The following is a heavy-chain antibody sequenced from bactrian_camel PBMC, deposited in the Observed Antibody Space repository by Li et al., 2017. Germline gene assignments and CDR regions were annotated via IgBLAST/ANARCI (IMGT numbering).Heavy chain of an antibody. D-gene: IGHD4*01. CDR2: LDLGGGNS. CDR1: GYTSSTNC. V-gene: IGHV3S40*01. J-gene: IGHJ4*01. Sequence: VQLVESGGGSVQAGGSLSLSCAASGYTSSTNCMGWFRQSPGNESEGIVILDLGGGNSQYADSVKGRFTISSDSTKNTAYLQMNSLKPEDTAMYYCAATATDRFACRTRYVTMFPDRGQGTQVTVS. CDR3: AATATDRFACRTRYVTMFPD.